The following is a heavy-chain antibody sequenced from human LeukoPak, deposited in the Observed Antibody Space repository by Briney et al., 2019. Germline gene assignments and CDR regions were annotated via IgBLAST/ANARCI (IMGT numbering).Heavy chain of an antibody. CDR2: INPNSGGT. CDR3: ARVGRDDFWSGHSPFDY. Sequence: ASVKLSCKASGYTFTGYYMHWVRQAPGQGLEWRGWINPNSGGTNYAQKFQGRVTMTRDTSISTAYMELSRLRSDDTAVYYCARVGRDDFWSGHSPFDYWGQGTLVTVSS. J-gene: IGHJ4*02. D-gene: IGHD3-3*01. V-gene: IGHV1-2*02. CDR1: GYTFTGYY.